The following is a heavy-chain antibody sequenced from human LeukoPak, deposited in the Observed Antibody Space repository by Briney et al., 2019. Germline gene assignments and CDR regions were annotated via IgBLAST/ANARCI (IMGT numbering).Heavy chain of an antibody. J-gene: IGHJ4*02. CDR2: INPNTGGT. V-gene: IGHV1-2*02. CDR3: ARGSDSSGYYVLHFDY. CDR1: GYIFTGYY. Sequence: ASVKVSCKASGYIFTGYYIHWVRQAPGQGLEWMGWINPNTGGTNYAQKLQGGVTMTRDTSISTAYMELSRLRSDDTAVYYCARGSDSSGYYVLHFDYWGQGTLVTVSS. D-gene: IGHD3-22*01.